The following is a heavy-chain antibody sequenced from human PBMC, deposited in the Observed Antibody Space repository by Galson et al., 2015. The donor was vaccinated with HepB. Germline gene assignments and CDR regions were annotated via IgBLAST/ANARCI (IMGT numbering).Heavy chain of an antibody. CDR2: IWYDGSNK. J-gene: IGHJ6*02. V-gene: IGHV3-33*01. CDR3: ARDRGIDGMDV. D-gene: IGHD3-10*01. Sequence: SLRLSCAASGFTFSSYGMHWVRQAPGKGLEWVAVIWYDGSNKYYADSVKGRFTISRDNSKNTLYLQMNSLRAEDTAVYYCARDRGIDGMDVWGQGTTVTVSS. CDR1: GFTFSSYG.